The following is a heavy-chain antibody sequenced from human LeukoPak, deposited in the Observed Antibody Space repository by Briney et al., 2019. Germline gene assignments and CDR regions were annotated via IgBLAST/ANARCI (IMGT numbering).Heavy chain of an antibody. J-gene: IGHJ4*02. CDR1: GFTFSNYW. Sequence: PGGSLRLSCEASGFTFSNYWMHWVRQAPGKGLVWVSRIDSDGSSTNYADSVQGRFTISRDNAKNTLYLQMNSLRAEDTAVYYCAKRNCSSTSCYHFDYWGQGTLVIVSS. D-gene: IGHD2-2*01. CDR3: AKRNCSSTSCYHFDY. V-gene: IGHV3-74*01. CDR2: IDSDGSST.